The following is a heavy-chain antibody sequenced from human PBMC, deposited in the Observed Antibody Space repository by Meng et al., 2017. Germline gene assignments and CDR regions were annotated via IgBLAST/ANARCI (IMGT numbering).Heavy chain of an antibody. D-gene: IGHD5-24*01. Sequence: EAERVESGGGLFKPGGSLRPSCAASGFTSSSYSMNWVRQAPGRGLEGVSSISSSSSYIYYADSVKGRFTISRDNAKNSLYLQMNSLRAEDTAVYYCARASVEIEPHWYFDLWGRGTLVTVSS. CDR1: GFTSSSYS. CDR2: ISSSSSYI. J-gene: IGHJ2*01. V-gene: IGHV3-21*01. CDR3: ARASVEIEPHWYFDL.